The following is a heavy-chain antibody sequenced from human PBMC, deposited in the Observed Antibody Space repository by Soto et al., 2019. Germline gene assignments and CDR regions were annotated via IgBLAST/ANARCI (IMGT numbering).Heavy chain of an antibody. J-gene: IGHJ6*03. CDR3: ARTELEWLRFMDYYYYYMDV. CDR1: GGSFSGYY. V-gene: IGHV4-34*01. Sequence: SETLSLTCAVYGGSFSGYYWSWIRQPPGKGLEWIGEINHSGSTNYNPSLKSRVTISVDTSKNQFSLKLSSVTAADTAVYYCARTELEWLRFMDYYYYYMDVWGKGTTVTVSS. D-gene: IGHD5-12*01. CDR2: INHSGST.